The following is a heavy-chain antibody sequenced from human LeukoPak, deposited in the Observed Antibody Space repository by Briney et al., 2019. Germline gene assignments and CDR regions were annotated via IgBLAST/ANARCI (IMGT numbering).Heavy chain of an antibody. Sequence: GGSLRLSCAASGFTFSSYAMSWVRQAPGKGLEWVSAISGSGGSTYYADSVKGRFTISRDNSKNTLYLQMNSLRAEDAAVYYCAKTILRWNDDYGMDVWGQGTTVTVSS. V-gene: IGHV3-23*01. D-gene: IGHD1-1*01. J-gene: IGHJ6*02. CDR3: AKTILRWNDDYGMDV. CDR2: ISGSGGST. CDR1: GFTFSSYA.